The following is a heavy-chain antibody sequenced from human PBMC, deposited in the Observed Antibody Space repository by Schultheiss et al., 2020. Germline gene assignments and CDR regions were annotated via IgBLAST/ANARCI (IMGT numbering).Heavy chain of an antibody. CDR2: ISYDGSNK. CDR3: ARGAAQQNRRDGYNLSRGGNFLGYYFDY. J-gene: IGHJ4*02. Sequence: GGSLRLSCAASGFTFSSYAMHWVRQAPGKGLEWVAVISYDGSNKYYAESVKGRFTISRDNSKNILYLQMNSLRADDTAVYYCARGAAQQNRRDGYNLSRGGNFLGYYFDYWGQGTLITVAS. V-gene: IGHV3-30*04. CDR1: GFTFSSYA. D-gene: IGHD5-24*01.